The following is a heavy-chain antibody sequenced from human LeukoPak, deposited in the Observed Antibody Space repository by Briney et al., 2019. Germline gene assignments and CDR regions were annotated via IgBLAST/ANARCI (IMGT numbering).Heavy chain of an antibody. CDR2: ISYDGSNK. CDR3: AREGGTSAAGTEFDY. CDR1: GFTFSSYA. J-gene: IGHJ4*02. D-gene: IGHD6-13*01. V-gene: IGHV3-30-3*01. Sequence: GGSLRLSCAASGFTFSSYAMHWVRQAPGKGLEWVAVISYDGSNKYYADSVKGRFTISRDNSKNTLYLQMNSLRAEDTAVYYCAREGGTSAAGTEFDYWGQGTLVTVSS.